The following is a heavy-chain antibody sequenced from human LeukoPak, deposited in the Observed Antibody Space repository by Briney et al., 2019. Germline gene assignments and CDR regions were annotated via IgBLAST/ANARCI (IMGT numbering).Heavy chain of an antibody. CDR3: ARDLSLGRHDDGEPFDS. Sequence: ASMKVSCKTSGYTFTNHGISWVRQAPGQGLEWMGWISGYNGNTNYVQKFRGRITMTTDTSTSTAYLQLRSLSSDDTALYYCARDLSLGRHDDGEPFDSWGQGTLVTVSS. CDR1: GYTFTNHG. J-gene: IGHJ4*02. CDR2: ISGYNGNT. V-gene: IGHV1-18*01. D-gene: IGHD4-17*01.